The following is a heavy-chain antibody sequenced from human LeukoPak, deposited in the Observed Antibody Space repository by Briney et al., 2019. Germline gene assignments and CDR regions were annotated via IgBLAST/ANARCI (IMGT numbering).Heavy chain of an antibody. V-gene: IGHV4-38-2*01. CDR1: GYSISSGYY. D-gene: IGHD3-3*01. J-gene: IGHJ5*02. CDR3: ARLGYDFWSGSISWFDP. CDR2: IYHSGST. Sequence: PSETLSLTCAVSGYSISSGYYWGWIRQPPGKGLEWIGIIYHSGSTYYNPSLKSRVTISVDTSKNQFSLKLSSVTAADTAVYYCARLGYDFWSGSISWFDPWGQGTLVTVSS.